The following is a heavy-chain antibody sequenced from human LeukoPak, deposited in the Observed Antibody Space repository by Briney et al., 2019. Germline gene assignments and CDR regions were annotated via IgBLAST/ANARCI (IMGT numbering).Heavy chain of an antibody. CDR2: IYYSGST. D-gene: IGHD3-9*01. Sequence: SETLSLTCTASGGSISSYYWSWIRQPPGKGLEWIGYIYYSGSTNYNPSLESRVTISVDTSKNPFSLKLSSVTAADTAVYYCARTPHDDTDYCFDYWGQGTLVTVSS. V-gene: IGHV4-59*01. CDR3: ARTPHDDTDYCFDY. J-gene: IGHJ4*02. CDR1: GGSISSYY.